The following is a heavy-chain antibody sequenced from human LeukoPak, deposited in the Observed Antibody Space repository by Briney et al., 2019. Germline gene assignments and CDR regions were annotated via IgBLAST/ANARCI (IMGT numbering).Heavy chain of an antibody. Sequence: ASVKVSCKVSGYTLTELSMHWVRQAPGQGLEWMGIINPSGGSTSYAQEFQGRVTMTRDTSTSTVYMELSSLRSEDTAVYYCARDADLEYGMDVWGQGTTVTVSS. CDR2: INPSGGST. V-gene: IGHV1-46*01. CDR3: ARDADLEYGMDV. CDR1: GYTLTELS. D-gene: IGHD1-1*01. J-gene: IGHJ6*02.